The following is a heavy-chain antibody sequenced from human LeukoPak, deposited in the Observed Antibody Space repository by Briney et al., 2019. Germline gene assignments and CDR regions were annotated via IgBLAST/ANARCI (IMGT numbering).Heavy chain of an antibody. J-gene: IGHJ6*02. V-gene: IGHV1-69*06. CDR2: IIPIFGTA. CDR3: ATDQRGAGLGFVYGSGSFNGLDV. Sequence: ASVKVSCKASGGTFSSYAISWVRQAPGQGLEWMGGIIPIFGTANYAQKFQGRVTMTEDTSTDTGYMELSSLRSEDTAVYYCATDQRGAGLGFVYGSGSFNGLDVWGQGTTVTVSS. D-gene: IGHD3-10*01. CDR1: GGTFSSYA.